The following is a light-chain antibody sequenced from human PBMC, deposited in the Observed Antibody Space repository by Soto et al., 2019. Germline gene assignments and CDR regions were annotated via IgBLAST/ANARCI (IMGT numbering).Light chain of an antibody. CDR3: QKYSSVPV. CDR1: QGIRNF. J-gene: IGKJ3*01. Sequence: DIQMTQSPTSLSASVGDRVTITCRASQGIRNFVAWYQQKPGNAPKLLIYAASTLQSGVPSRFSGSGSGTDFTLTINSLQPEDFATYSCQKYSSVPVFGPGTKVEIK. V-gene: IGKV1-27*01. CDR2: AAS.